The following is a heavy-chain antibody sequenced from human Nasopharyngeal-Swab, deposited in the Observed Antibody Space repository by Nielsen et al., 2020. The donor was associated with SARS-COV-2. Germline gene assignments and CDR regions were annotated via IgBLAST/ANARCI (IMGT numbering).Heavy chain of an antibody. D-gene: IGHD3/OR15-3a*01. CDR3: AGRVRDWYYGMDV. CDR2: IYHSGST. J-gene: IGHJ6*02. V-gene: IGHV4-4*02. Sequence: SETLSLTCAVSGGSISSSNWWGWVRQPPGKGLEWIGEIYHSGSTNYNPSLKSRVAISVDKSKNQFSLKLSSVTAADTAVYYCAGRVRDWYYGMDVWGQGTTVTVSS. CDR1: GGSISSSNW.